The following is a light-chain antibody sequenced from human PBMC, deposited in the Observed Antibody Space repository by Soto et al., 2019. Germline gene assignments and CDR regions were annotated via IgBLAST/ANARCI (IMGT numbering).Light chain of an antibody. CDR3: HQYDSSPRT. J-gene: IGKJ1*01. CDR1: QSFNSIY. Sequence: EIVLTQAPGTLSLSPVERATLSCRASQSFNSIYLAWYQQKPGQAPRLLIYGASSRATGIPDRFSGSGSGTDFTLTISRLEPEDFAVYYCHQYDSSPRTLGQGTKVDIK. CDR2: GAS. V-gene: IGKV3-20*01.